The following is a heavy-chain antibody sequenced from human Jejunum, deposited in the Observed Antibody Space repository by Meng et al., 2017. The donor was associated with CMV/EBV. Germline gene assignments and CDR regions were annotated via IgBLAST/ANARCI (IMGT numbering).Heavy chain of an antibody. J-gene: IGHJ4*02. CDR2: IYNTGRT. CDR1: GASITNGEYY. D-gene: IGHD3-9*01. CDR3: ASLFHFDILTGSWY. Sequence: TRSLTCPLSGASITNGEYYWHWLRQSPGKGLEWIGYIYNTGRTSYSPSLKSRVSMSVDTAKNQFSLHLSSVTVADAAVYYCASLFHFDILTGSWYWGQGALVTVSS. V-gene: IGHV4-30-4*08.